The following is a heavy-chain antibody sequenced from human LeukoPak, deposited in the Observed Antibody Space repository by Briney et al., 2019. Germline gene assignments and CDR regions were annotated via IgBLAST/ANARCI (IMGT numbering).Heavy chain of an antibody. D-gene: IGHD3-3*01. CDR3: ARAKGESYYDFWSGYHSYYYYYMDV. J-gene: IGHJ6*03. CDR1: GYTFTSTG. V-gene: IGHV1-18*01. CDR2: ISPYNGNT. Sequence: ASVEVSCKASGYTFTSTGINWVRQAPGQGLEWMAWISPYNGNTNYAQKLQGRVTMTTDTSTSTAYMELRSLRSDDTAVYYCARAKGESYYDFWSGYHSYYYYYMDVWGKGTTVTVSS.